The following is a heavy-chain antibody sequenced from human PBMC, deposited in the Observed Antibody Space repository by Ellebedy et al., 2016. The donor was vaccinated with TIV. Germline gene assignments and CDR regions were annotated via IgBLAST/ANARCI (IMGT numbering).Heavy chain of an antibody. CDR3: VRESPGGGFDY. J-gene: IGHJ4*02. D-gene: IGHD3-10*01. V-gene: IGHV1-46*01. Sequence: AASVKVSCKASGSTLRSYYMQWVRQAPGQGLEWMGMMNPSGGTTNYAQKFQGRVTMTSDTSTSTVYMELTSLTSDGTAVYYCVRESPGGGFDYWGQGTLVTVSS. CDR2: MNPSGGTT. CDR1: GSTLRSYY.